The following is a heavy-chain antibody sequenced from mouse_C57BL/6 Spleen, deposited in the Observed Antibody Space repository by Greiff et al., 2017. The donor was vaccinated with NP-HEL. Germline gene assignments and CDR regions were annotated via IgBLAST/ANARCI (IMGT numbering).Heavy chain of an antibody. D-gene: IGHD1-1*01. V-gene: IGHV1-59*01. CDR2: IDPSDSYT. J-gene: IGHJ1*03. CDR3: ARGGYYGSIPYWYFDV. CDR1: GYTFTSYW. Sequence: QVQLQQPGAELVRPGTSVKLSCKASGYTFTSYWMHWVKQRPGQGLEWIGVIDPSDSYTNYNQKFKGKATLTVDTSSSTAYMQLSSLTSEDSAVYYCARGGYYGSIPYWYFDVWGTGTTVTVSS.